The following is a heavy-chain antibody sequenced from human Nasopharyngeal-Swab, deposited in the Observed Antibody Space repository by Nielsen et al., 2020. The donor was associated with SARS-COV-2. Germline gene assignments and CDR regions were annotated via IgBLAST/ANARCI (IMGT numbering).Heavy chain of an antibody. V-gene: IGHV3-48*03. CDR3: AREVPYSGHDDAFDI. J-gene: IGHJ3*02. Sequence: GGSLRLSCAASGLGFSNYEMNWVRQAPGKGLEWISYISTTTATIYCADSVKGRFTISRDNAKNSLYLQMNSLRAEDTAVYYCAREVPYSGHDDAFDIWGQGTMVTVSA. D-gene: IGHD5-12*01. CDR1: GLGFSNYE. CDR2: ISTTTATI.